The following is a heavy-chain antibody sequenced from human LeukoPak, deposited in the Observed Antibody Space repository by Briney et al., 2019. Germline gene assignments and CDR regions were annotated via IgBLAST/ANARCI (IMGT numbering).Heavy chain of an antibody. Sequence: PSETLSLTCTVSGGTMSNYYWSWIRQPPGKGLECIGHIYYSGSTSYKPSLKSRVTISLDTSKNQFSLKLSSVTATDTAVYYCARREMATILDYWGQGTLVTVSS. D-gene: IGHD5-24*01. CDR1: GGTMSNYY. CDR3: ARREMATILDY. V-gene: IGHV4-59*08. J-gene: IGHJ4*02. CDR2: IYYSGST.